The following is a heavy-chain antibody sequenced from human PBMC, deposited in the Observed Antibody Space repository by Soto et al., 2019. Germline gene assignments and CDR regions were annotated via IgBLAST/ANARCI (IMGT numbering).Heavy chain of an antibody. CDR1: GFSFGRYA. D-gene: IGHD1-1*01. V-gene: IGHV3-23*01. CDR3: SPWRYLDH. J-gene: IGHJ1*01. CDR2: ISGSDGKT. Sequence: GGSLRLSCAGSGFSFGRYALSWVRQAPGKGLEWVSTISGSDGKTFYADSVKGRFSISRYTSQSTLYLKMQSLRAGDKAISYCSPWRYLDHWGQGT.